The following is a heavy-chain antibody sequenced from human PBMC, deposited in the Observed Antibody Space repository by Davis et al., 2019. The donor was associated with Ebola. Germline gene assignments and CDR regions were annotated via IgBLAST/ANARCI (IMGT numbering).Heavy chain of an antibody. CDR1: GGSISSHY. J-gene: IGHJ4*02. V-gene: IGHV4-59*11. CDR2: VHYSGST. Sequence: PGGSLRLSCTVSGGSISSHYWSWIRQPPGKGLEWIGYVHYSGSTKYNPSLKSRVTISVDTSKNQFSLKLSSVTAADTAVYYCARGSSRDGYNHGDWGQGTLVTVSS. D-gene: IGHD5-24*01. CDR3: ARGSSRDGYNHGD.